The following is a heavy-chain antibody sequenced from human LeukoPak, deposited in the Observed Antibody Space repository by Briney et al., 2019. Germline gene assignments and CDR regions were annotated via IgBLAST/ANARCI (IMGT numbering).Heavy chain of an antibody. CDR3: ASAEGVAYCGGDCYSGDEYFLD. D-gene: IGHD2-21*02. J-gene: IGHJ1*01. CDR2: ISTSSTTI. V-gene: IGHV3-11*01. Sequence: GGSLRLSCAASGFTFSDYYMSWIRQAPGKGLEWDSYISTSSTTIHYADSVKGRFTISRDNAKNSLYLEMNSLRPEDTAVYYCASAEGVAYCGGDCYSGDEYFLDWGQGTLVTVSS. CDR1: GFTFSDYY.